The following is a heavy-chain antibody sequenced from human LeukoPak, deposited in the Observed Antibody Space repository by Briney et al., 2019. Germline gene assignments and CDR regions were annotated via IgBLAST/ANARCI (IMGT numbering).Heavy chain of an antibody. Sequence: PGGSLRLSCAASGFTVSSNYMSWVRQAPGKGLERVSVIYSGGSTYYSDSVKGRFTISRDNSKNTLYLQMNSLRAEDTAVYYCASNGRRGYSGYDSTLDYWGQGTLVTVSP. CDR1: GFTVSSNY. D-gene: IGHD5-12*01. CDR2: IYSGGST. CDR3: ASNGRRGYSGYDSTLDY. V-gene: IGHV3-53*01. J-gene: IGHJ4*02.